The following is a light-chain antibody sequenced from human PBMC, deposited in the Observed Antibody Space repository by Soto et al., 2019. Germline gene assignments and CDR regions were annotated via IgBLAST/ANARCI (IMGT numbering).Light chain of an antibody. Sequence: QSVLTQPPSVSAAPGQKVTISCSGGSSNIGGNSVSWYQQLPGTAPKLLIYDDNKRPSGIPDRFSRSKSGTSATLGITGFQNGDEADYYCGSWDSSLSDHVFGNGTKVTV. CDR1: SSNIGGNS. V-gene: IGLV1-51*01. CDR2: DDN. J-gene: IGLJ1*01. CDR3: GSWDSSLSDHV.